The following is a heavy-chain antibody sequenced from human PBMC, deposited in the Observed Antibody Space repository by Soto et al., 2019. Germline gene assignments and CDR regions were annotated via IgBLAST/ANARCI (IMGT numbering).Heavy chain of an antibody. D-gene: IGHD3-9*01. J-gene: IGHJ4*02. CDR1: GFTFSSFA. CDR3: AKFPLALVDSLTAPPASIEH. CDR2: ITGSGGGT. Sequence: EVQLLESGGGLVQPGGSLRLSCAVSGFTFSSFAMAWVRQGPGKGLECVSVITGSGGGTYYAASVKGRFTIARDHSSSIVCRQMNRLRAEDTAVYYFAKFPLALVDSLTAPPASIEHWGQRTLVPVAA. V-gene: IGHV3-23*01.